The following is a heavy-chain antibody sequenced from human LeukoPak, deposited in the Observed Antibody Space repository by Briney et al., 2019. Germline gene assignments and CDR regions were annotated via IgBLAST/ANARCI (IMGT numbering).Heavy chain of an antibody. CDR3: ARDRAVAVRGYFDY. V-gene: IGHV1-2*02. CDR2: INPNSGGT. D-gene: IGHD6-19*01. CDR1: GYTFTGYY. J-gene: IGHJ4*02. Sequence: ASVKVSCKASGYTFTGYYMHWVRQAPAQGLEWMGWINPNSGGTNYAQKFQGRVTMTRDTSISTAYMELSRLRSDDTAVYYCARDRAVAVRGYFDYWGQGTLVTVSS.